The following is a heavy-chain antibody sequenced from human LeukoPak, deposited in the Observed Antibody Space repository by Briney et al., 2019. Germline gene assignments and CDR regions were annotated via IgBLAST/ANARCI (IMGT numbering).Heavy chain of an antibody. J-gene: IGHJ4*02. CDR1: GSTFSSYA. D-gene: IGHD6-13*01. CDR3: ARERYSSSWFFDY. V-gene: IGHV3-30-3*01. Sequence: PGGSLRLSCAASGSTFSSYAMHWVRQAPGKGLEWVAVISYDGSNKYYADSVKGRFTISRDNSKNTLYLQMNSLRAEDTAVYYCARERYSSSWFFDYWGQGTLVTVSS. CDR2: ISYDGSNK.